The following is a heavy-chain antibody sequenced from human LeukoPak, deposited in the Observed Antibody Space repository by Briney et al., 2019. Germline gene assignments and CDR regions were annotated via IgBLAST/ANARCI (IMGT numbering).Heavy chain of an antibody. Sequence: GGSLRLSCAASGFTFSSYSMNWVRQAPGKGLEWVSSISSGSDYIYYADSLKGRFTISRDNAKNSLYLQMNSLRAEDTAVYYCAELGITMIGGVWGKGTTVTISS. CDR3: AELGITMIGGV. V-gene: IGHV3-21*01. CDR1: GFTFSSYS. J-gene: IGHJ6*04. D-gene: IGHD3-10*02. CDR2: ISSGSDYI.